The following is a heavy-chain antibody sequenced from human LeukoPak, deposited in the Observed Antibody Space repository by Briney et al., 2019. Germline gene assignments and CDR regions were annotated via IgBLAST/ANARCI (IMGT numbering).Heavy chain of an antibody. V-gene: IGHV1-8*01. CDR2: MNPNSGST. CDR3: ALVVVAATDAFDI. Sequence: RASVKVSCKASGYTLTSYDINWVRQATGQGLEWMGWMNPNSGSTGYAQKFQGRVTMTRNTSISTAYMELSSLRSEDTAVYHCALVVVAATDAFDIWGQGTMVTVSS. J-gene: IGHJ3*02. D-gene: IGHD2-15*01. CDR1: GYTLTSYD.